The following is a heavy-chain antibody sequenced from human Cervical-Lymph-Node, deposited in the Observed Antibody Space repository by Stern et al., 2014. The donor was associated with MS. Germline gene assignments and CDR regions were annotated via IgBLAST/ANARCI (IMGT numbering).Heavy chain of an antibody. D-gene: IGHD6-13*01. CDR1: GDSINYYY. CDR2: LFYRGST. Sequence: VQLVESGPGLVQPSETLSLTCTVSGDSINYYYWGWIRQPPGKALEWIGYLFYRGSTTYNPSLKSRVTISVDTSKNQFSLNLSSVTAADTAVYYCARVLRRRVIGAPGAGYYFDYWGQGTLVTVPS. J-gene: IGHJ4*02. CDR3: ARVLRRRVIGAPGAGYYFDY. V-gene: IGHV4-59*01.